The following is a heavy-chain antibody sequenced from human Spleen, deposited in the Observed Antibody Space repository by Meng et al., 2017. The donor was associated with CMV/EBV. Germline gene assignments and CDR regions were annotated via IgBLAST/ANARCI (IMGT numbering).Heavy chain of an antibody. J-gene: IGHJ6*02. Sequence: GGSLRLSCAASGFTFSSYEMNWVRQAPGKGLEWVSYISSSGSTIYYADSVKGRFTISRDNAKNSLYLQMNSLRAEDMALYYCAKGAAAGPLGYYYYGMDVWGQGTTVTVSS. V-gene: IGHV3-48*03. D-gene: IGHD6-13*01. CDR3: AKGAAAGPLGYYYYGMDV. CDR1: GFTFSSYE. CDR2: ISSSGSTI.